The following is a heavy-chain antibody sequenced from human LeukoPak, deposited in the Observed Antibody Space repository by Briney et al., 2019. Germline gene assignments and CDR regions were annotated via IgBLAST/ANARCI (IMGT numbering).Heavy chain of an antibody. CDR2: IKQDGSEK. Sequence: GGSLRLSCAASGFTFSGYALTWVRQAPGKGLEWVANIKQDGSEKYYVDSVKGRFTISRDSARNSLYLQMNSLRAEDTAVYYCARVRLGSLDYWGQGTLVTVSS. J-gene: IGHJ4*02. CDR1: GFTFSGYA. CDR3: ARVRLGSLDY. D-gene: IGHD6-19*01. V-gene: IGHV3-7*05.